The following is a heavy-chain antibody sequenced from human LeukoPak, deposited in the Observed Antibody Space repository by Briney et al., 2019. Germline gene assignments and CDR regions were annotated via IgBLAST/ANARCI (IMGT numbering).Heavy chain of an antibody. Sequence: PGESLKISCKGSGYSFTTYWIGWVRQMPGKGLEWMGIIYPGDSDTRYSPSFQGQVTISADKSISTAYLQWSSLKASDTAMYYCARRRYCSSTSCPRYWYFDLWGRGTLVTVSS. CDR1: GYSFTTYW. D-gene: IGHD2-2*01. CDR3: ARRRYCSSTSCPRYWYFDL. J-gene: IGHJ2*01. CDR2: IYPGDSDT. V-gene: IGHV5-51*01.